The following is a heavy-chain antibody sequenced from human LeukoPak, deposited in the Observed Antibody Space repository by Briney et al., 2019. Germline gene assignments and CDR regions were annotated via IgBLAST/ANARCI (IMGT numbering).Heavy chain of an antibody. D-gene: IGHD6-13*01. Sequence: GGSLKISCKGSGYSFTNSWIGWVRQMPGKGLEWMGSIYPGDFDTRYSPSFQGQVTISADKSISTAYLQWSSLRAPDAAMYYCARGIAAAAVTKFDYWGQGTLVTVSS. CDR2: IYPGDFDT. V-gene: IGHV5-51*01. CDR3: ARGIAAAAVTKFDY. CDR1: GYSFTNSW. J-gene: IGHJ4*02.